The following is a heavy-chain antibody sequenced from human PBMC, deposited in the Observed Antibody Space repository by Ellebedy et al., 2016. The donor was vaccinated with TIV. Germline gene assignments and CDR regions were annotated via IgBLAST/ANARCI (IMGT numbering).Heavy chain of an antibody. CDR3: ARGVTTIGS. CDR1: GGSISSSSYY. D-gene: IGHD4-17*01. Sequence: SETLSLTCTVSGGSISSSSYYWGWIRQPPGKGLEWIGSIYHSGSTYYNPSLKSRVTISVDTSKNQFSLKLSSVTAADTAVYYCARGVTTIGSWGQGTLVTVS. J-gene: IGHJ4*02. V-gene: IGHV4-39*07. CDR2: IYHSGST.